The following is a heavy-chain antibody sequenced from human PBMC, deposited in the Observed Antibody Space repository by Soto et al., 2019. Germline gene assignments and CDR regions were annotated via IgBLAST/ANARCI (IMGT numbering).Heavy chain of an antibody. Sequence: SETLSLTCSVSGVYMSSYYWSWIRQPAGKGLEWIGRIYNIGSTNYNPSLKSRVTMSVDTSKNELSLSLAAVTAADTAVYYCARESSVSVLYWYFDLWGRGTLVTVSS. J-gene: IGHJ2*01. V-gene: IGHV4-4*07. D-gene: IGHD1-20*01. CDR1: GVYMSSYY. CDR3: ARESSVSVLYWYFDL. CDR2: IYNIGST.